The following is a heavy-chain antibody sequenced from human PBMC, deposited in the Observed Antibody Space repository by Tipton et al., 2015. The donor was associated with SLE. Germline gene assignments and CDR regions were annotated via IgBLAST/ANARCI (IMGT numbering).Heavy chain of an antibody. V-gene: IGHV4-59*01. CDR3: ARGARGNSYGSDEDFDY. CDR1: GDSISGYY. Sequence: TLSLTCTVSGDSISGYYWNWIRQPPGKGLEWIASIYYSGNTNYAPSLKSRVTISLDTNDYFSLRLSSVTTADTAVYYCARGARGNSYGSDEDFDYWGQGTLVTVSS. J-gene: IGHJ4*02. D-gene: IGHD5-18*01. CDR2: IYYSGNT.